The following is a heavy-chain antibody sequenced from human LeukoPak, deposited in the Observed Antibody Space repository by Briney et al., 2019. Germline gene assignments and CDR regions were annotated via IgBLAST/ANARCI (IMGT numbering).Heavy chain of an antibody. Sequence: SETLSLTCAVYGGSFSGYYWSWIRQPPGKGLEWIGEINHSGSTNYNPSLKSRVTISVDTSKNQFSLKLSSVTAADTAVYYCARESVAGGGGFDYWGQGTLVTVSS. J-gene: IGHJ4*02. CDR2: INHSGST. D-gene: IGHD6-19*01. V-gene: IGHV4-34*01. CDR1: GGSFSGYY. CDR3: ARESVAGGGGFDY.